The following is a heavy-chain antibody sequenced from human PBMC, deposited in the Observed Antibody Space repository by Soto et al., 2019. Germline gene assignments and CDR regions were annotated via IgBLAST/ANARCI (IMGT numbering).Heavy chain of an antibody. CDR1: GFTFEDYA. V-gene: IGHV3-43D*04. Sequence: GGSLRLSCAASGFTFEDYALHWVRQSSGKSPEWVSLINADGSDTYYADSVKGRFTISRDNNKHSLYLQMNSLRPEDTAIYFCAKARFYFDSSPYDSWGQGTPVTVSS. J-gene: IGHJ4*02. CDR2: INADGSDT. D-gene: IGHD1-26*01. CDR3: AKARFYFDSSPYDS.